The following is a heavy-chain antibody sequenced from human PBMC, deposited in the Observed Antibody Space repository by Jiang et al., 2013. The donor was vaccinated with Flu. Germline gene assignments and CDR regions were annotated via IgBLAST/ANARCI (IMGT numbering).Heavy chain of an antibody. J-gene: IGHJ4*02. V-gene: IGHV4-39*07. D-gene: IGHD6-6*01. Sequence: GSGLVKPSETLSLTCTVSGDSISSSSYYWGWIRQPPGKGLEWIGSIYYSGSTYYNPSLKSRVTISVDTSKNQFSLKLSSVTAADTAVYYCARDWAGIAARPIDYWGQGTLVTVSS. CDR1: GDSISSSSYY. CDR3: ARDWAGIAARPIDY. CDR2: IYYSGST.